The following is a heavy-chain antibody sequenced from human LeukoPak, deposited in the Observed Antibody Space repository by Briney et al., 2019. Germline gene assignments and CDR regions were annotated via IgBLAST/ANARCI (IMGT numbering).Heavy chain of an antibody. CDR3: AKGIRDFSWLPSFDW. V-gene: IGHV3-30*18. CDR1: GFTFSTYG. CDR2: TSLDGSNQ. Sequence: GGSLRLSCAASGFTFSTYGMHWVRQAPGKGLEWVAVTSLDGSNQHYADSVKGRFTISRDNFKSTLFLQMNSLRAEDTAVYYCAKGIRDFSWLPSFDWWGQGILVTVSS. D-gene: IGHD3-9*01. J-gene: IGHJ4*02.